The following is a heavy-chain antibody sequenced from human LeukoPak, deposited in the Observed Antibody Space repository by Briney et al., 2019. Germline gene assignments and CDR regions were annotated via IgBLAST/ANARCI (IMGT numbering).Heavy chain of an antibody. CDR1: GGSISTYY. CDR3: ARGPFNRFDY. V-gene: IGHV4-59*01. D-gene: IGHD1-14*01. J-gene: IGHJ4*02. Sequence: PSETLSLTCSVSGGSISTYYWSWIRQPPGKGLEWIGNTYYTGSTNYNPSLKSRVAISVDTSKNQFSLKLSSVTAADTAVYYCARGPFNRFDYWGQGTLVTVSS. CDR2: TYYTGST.